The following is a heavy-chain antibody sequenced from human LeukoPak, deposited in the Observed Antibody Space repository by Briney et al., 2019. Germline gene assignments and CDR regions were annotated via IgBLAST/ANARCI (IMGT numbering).Heavy chain of an antibody. D-gene: IGHD3-10*02. CDR3: GSTSLLGSGFFDY. V-gene: IGHV3-66*01. J-gene: IGHJ4*02. Sequence: PGGSLRLSCAASGFTFSSYSMNWVRQAPGKGLEWVSVIYSGGRTYYVDSVKGRFTISRDNSKNTLYLQMNSLRAEDTAVYYCGSTSLLGSGFFDYWGQGTLVTVSS. CDR2: IYSGGRT. CDR1: GFTFSSYS.